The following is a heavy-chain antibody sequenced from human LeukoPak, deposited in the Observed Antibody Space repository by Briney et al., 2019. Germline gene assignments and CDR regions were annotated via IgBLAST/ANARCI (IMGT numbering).Heavy chain of an antibody. CDR3: ARISSSSSRAFDY. Sequence: ASVKVSCKASGYTFTGYYMHWVRQAPGQGLEWMGWINPNSGGTNYAQKFQGRVTMTRDTSISTAYMELSRLRSDDTAVYYCARISSSSSRAFDYWGRGTLVTVSS. D-gene: IGHD6-6*01. J-gene: IGHJ4*02. CDR1: GYTFTGYY. CDR2: INPNSGGT. V-gene: IGHV1-2*02.